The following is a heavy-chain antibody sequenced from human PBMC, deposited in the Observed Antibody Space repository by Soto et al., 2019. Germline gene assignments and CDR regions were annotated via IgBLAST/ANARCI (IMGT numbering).Heavy chain of an antibody. Sequence: ASVKVSCKASGYTFSDYYIHWVRQAPGQGLEWVGWINPNSGGTKYAPKFQGGVTMTRDTSITTAYMELSRLRSGDTAVYYCAREPATAKPEGVDFWGQGTLVTVSS. CDR1: GYTFSDYY. CDR3: AREPATAKPEGVDF. D-gene: IGHD1-1*01. CDR2: INPNSGGT. V-gene: IGHV1-2*02. J-gene: IGHJ4*02.